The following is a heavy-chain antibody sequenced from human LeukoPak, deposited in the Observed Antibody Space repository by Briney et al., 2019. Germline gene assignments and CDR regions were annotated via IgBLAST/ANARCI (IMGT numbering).Heavy chain of an antibody. CDR2: IYYSGST. V-gene: IGHV4-59*01. J-gene: IGHJ4*02. CDR1: GGSISSYY. D-gene: IGHD5/OR15-5a*01. Sequence: PSETLSLTCTVSGGSISSYYWSWIRQPPGKGLEWIGYIYYSGSTNYNPSLKSRVTISVDTSKNQFSLKLSSVTAADTAVYYCARSTYLRPLFDYWGQGTLVTVSS. CDR3: ARSTYLRPLFDY.